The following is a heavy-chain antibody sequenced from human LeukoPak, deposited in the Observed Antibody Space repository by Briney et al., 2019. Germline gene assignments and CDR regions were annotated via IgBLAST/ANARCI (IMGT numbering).Heavy chain of an antibody. Sequence: PSETLSLTCTVSGGSISSYYWSWIRQPPGKGLEWIGYIYYRSTNYNPSLKSRVTISIDTSKNQLPLKLSSVHAADTAVYYCARHYDNGGYYYAHFDYWGQGTLVTVSS. J-gene: IGHJ4*02. CDR3: ARHYDNGGYYYAHFDY. V-gene: IGHV4-59*08. CDR1: GGSISSYY. D-gene: IGHD3-22*01. CDR2: IYYRST.